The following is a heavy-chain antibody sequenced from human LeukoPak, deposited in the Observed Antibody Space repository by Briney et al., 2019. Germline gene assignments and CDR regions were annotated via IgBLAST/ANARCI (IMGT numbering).Heavy chain of an antibody. CDR2: IKQDGSEK. Sequence: TGGSLRLSCAASGFTLSSYWMSWVRQAPGKGLEWVANIKQDGSEKYFVDSVKGRFTISRDNAKNSLYLQMNSLRAEDTALYYCARVKDSEGYDAFGIWGQGTMVTVSS. CDR3: ARVKDSEGYDAFGI. CDR1: GFTLSSYW. V-gene: IGHV3-7*05. J-gene: IGHJ3*02. D-gene: IGHD2-15*01.